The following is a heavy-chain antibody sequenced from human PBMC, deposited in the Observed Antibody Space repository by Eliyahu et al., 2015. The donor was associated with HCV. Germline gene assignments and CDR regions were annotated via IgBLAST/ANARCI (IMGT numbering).Heavy chain of an antibody. Sequence: VQLVESGGGLVRPGGSLRLSCAAXGFXFSAYPMNWVRQAPGKGLXWXXSISSSSNYIYYADSVTGRFTISRDNAKNSLYLQMNSLRAEDTAVYYCASPDAAGDAFDIWVQGTMVTVSS. CDR2: ISSSSNYI. D-gene: IGHD1-14*01. CDR3: ASPDAAGDAFDI. J-gene: IGHJ3*02. V-gene: IGHV3-21*02. CDR1: GFXFSAYP.